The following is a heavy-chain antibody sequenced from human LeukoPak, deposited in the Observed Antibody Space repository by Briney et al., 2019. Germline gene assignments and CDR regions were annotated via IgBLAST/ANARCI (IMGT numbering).Heavy chain of an antibody. CDR1: GRSFSGYY. V-gene: IGHV4-34*01. J-gene: IGHJ6*03. CDR3: ARGGHYMDV. Sequence: SSETLSLTCAVYGRSFSGYYWSWIRQPPGKGLEWIGEINHSGSTNYNPSLKSRVTISVDTSKNQFSLKLSSVTAADTAVYYCARGGHYMDVWGKGTTVTVSS. CDR2: INHSGST.